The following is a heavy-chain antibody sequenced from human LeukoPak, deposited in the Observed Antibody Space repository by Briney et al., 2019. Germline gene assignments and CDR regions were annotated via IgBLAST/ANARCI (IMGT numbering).Heavy chain of an antibody. J-gene: IGHJ6*02. CDR3: ARAGDIVVVPAGAYCMDV. D-gene: IGHD2-2*01. CDR2: IYYSVST. Sequence: PSETLSLTCTLSGGSISSYYWSWIRQPPGKGLEWIGYIYYSVSTNYNPSLKSRVTISVDTSKNQFSLKLSSVTAADTAVYYCARAGDIVVVPAGAYCMDVWGQGTVVTVSS. V-gene: IGHV4-59*01. CDR1: GGSISSYY.